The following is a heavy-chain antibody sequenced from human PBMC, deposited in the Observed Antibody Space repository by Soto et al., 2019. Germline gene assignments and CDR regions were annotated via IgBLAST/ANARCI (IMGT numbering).Heavy chain of an antibody. V-gene: IGHV1-69*13. D-gene: IGHD3-22*01. CDR3: ARGPSSYYYDSSGYPDY. CDR2: IIPIFGTA. J-gene: IGHJ4*02. CDR1: GGTFSSYA. Sequence: GASVKVSCKASGGTFSSYAISWVRQAPGQGLEWMGGIIPIFGTANYAQKFQGRVTITADESTSTAYMELGSLRSEDTAVYYCARGPSSYYYDSSGYPDYWGQGTLVTVSS.